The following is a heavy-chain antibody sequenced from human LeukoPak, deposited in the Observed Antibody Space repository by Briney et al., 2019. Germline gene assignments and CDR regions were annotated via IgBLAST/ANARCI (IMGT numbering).Heavy chain of an antibody. D-gene: IGHD6-19*01. CDR3: ARDPSGWYMYWFDP. Sequence: GASVKVSCKASGYTFTTSAVHCVRQAPGQRLELMGWINTANGNTEYSQKFHGRVTISRDTSASTAYMELSSLKSEDTAVYYCARDPSGWYMYWFDPWGQGTLVTVSS. CDR2: INTANGNT. J-gene: IGHJ5*02. CDR1: GYTFTTSA. V-gene: IGHV1-3*04.